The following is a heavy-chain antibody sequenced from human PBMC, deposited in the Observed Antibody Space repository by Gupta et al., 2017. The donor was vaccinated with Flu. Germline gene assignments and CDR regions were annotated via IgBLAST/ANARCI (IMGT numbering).Heavy chain of an antibody. V-gene: IGHV3-30*18. J-gene: IGHJ6*02. CDR1: GLSFRSYG. CDR2: ISYDGTTK. CDR3: AKASGIQLWLRRDMDV. D-gene: IGHD5-18*01. Sequence: QMQLVESGGGVVQPGRSLRLACVASGLSFRSYGMNWVRQAPGKGLEWVAVISYDGTTKYYADSVRGRLTISRDNFKNTLYLQMNSLTTEDTAVYYCAKASGIQLWLRRDMDVWGPGTTVIVSS.